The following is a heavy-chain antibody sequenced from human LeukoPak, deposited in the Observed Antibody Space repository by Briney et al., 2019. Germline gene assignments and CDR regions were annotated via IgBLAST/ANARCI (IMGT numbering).Heavy chain of an antibody. CDR1: GYSFTSYW. CDR3: ARLVYYDSSGYYPNFDY. Sequence: GESLKISCKGSGYSFTSYWICWMRQMPGKGLEWMGIIYPGDSDTRYSPSFQGQVTISADKSISTAYLQWSSLKASDTAMYYCARLVYYDSSGYYPNFDYWGQGTLVTVSS. CDR2: IYPGDSDT. J-gene: IGHJ4*02. V-gene: IGHV5-51*01. D-gene: IGHD3-22*01.